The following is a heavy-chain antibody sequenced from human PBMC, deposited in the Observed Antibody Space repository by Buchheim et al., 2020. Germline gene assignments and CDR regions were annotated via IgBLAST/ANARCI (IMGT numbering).Heavy chain of an antibody. Sequence: QVQLVQSGAEVKKPGASVKVSCKASGYTFTDYYIHWVRQAPGQGLEWVGWINPDRGGTNFGQKVQGRVTMTRDKSINTVYMELTRLKSDDTAVYYCARDVERLSPYYFYYYGMDVWGQGTT. V-gene: IGHV1-2*02. D-gene: IGHD3-3*01. CDR3: ARDVERLSPYYFYYYGMDV. CDR2: INPDRGGT. J-gene: IGHJ6*02. CDR1: GYTFTDYY.